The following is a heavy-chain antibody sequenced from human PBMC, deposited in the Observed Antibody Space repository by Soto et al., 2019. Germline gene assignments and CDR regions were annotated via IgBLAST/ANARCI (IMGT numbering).Heavy chain of an antibody. Sequence: SLRLSCAASGFTVSSNYMSWVRQAPGKGLEWVSVIYSGGSTYYADSVKGRFTISRDNSKNMLYLQMNSLRAEDTAVYYCEREYRRFATPNWFDPWGQGTLVTVSS. V-gene: IGHV3-53*01. J-gene: IGHJ5*02. CDR3: EREYRRFATPNWFDP. CDR2: IYSGGST. D-gene: IGHD3-16*02. CDR1: GFTVSSNY.